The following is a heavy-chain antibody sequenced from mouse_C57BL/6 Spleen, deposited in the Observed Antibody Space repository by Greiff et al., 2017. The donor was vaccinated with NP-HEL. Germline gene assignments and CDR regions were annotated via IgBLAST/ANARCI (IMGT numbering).Heavy chain of an antibody. CDR3: ARNYDYENYFDY. CDR1: GYSFTGYY. D-gene: IGHD2-4*01. V-gene: IGHV1-42*01. J-gene: IGHJ2*01. Sequence: VQLQQSGPELVKPGASVKISCKASGYSFTGYYMNWVKQSPEKSLEWIGEINPSTGGTTYNQKFKAKATLTVDKSSSTAYMQLKSLTSEDSAVYYCARNYDYENYFDYWGKGTTLTVSS. CDR2: INPSTGGT.